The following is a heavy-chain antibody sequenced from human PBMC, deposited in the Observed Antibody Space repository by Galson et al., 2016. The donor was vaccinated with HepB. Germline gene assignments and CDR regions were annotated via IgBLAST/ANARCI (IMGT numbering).Heavy chain of an antibody. J-gene: IGHJ4*02. D-gene: IGHD2-2*01. CDR1: GYTFTSYY. CDR2: INPSGGST. Sequence: SVKVSCKASGYTFTSYYMHWVRQAPGQGLEWMGIINPSGGSTSYAQKFQGRVTMTRDTATSTVYMELSSLRSEDAAGYYCARDSGRVPAAREGNVDYWGQGTLVTVSS. V-gene: IGHV1-46*01. CDR3: ARDSGRVPAAREGNVDY.